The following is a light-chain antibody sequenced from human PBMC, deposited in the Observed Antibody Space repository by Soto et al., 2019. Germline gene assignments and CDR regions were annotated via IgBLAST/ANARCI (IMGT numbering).Light chain of an antibody. J-gene: IGLJ1*01. Sequence: HSVLTQPASVSGSPGQSITISCTGTSRDIGFFNYVSWYQQFPGNAPKLIIFEVTNRPSGVSNRFSASKSGNTASLTISGLQAEDGADYYCSSYTTRSTYVFGTGTKVTVL. V-gene: IGLV2-14*01. CDR2: EVT. CDR3: SSYTTRSTYV. CDR1: SRDIGFFNY.